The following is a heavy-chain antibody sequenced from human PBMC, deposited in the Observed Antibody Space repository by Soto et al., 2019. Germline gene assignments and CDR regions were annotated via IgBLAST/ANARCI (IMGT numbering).Heavy chain of an antibody. CDR3: ARVLRADYYGSGSYYTRRNNWFEP. Sequence: PSETLSLTCTFSVGSISSGGYYCSWIRQHPWKGLEWIGYIYYSGSTYYNPSLKSRVTISVDTSKNQFSLKLSSVTAADTAVYYCARVLRADYYGSGSYYTRRNNWFEPWGQGTLVKVSS. CDR2: IYYSGST. D-gene: IGHD3-10*01. V-gene: IGHV4-31*03. CDR1: VGSISSGGYY. J-gene: IGHJ5*02.